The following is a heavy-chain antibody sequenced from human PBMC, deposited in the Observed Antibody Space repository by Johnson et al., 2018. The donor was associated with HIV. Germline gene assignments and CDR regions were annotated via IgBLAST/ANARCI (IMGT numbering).Heavy chain of an antibody. D-gene: IGHD2-15*01. V-gene: IGHV3-23*04. Sequence: MQLVESGGGLVQPGGSLRLSCAASGFTFSSYAMSWVRQAPGKGLEWVSAISGSGGSQSYADSVKGRFTISRDNSKNTLYLQMNSLGAEDTAVYYCARDQFMSGGYCSGGSCYSQPSGIWGQGTMVTVSS. CDR1: GFTFSSYA. J-gene: IGHJ3*02. CDR2: ISGSGGSQ. CDR3: ARDQFMSGGYCSGGSCYSQPSGI.